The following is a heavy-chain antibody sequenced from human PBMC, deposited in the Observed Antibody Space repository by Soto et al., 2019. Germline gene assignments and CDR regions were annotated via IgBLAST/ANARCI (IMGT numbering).Heavy chain of an antibody. Sequence: ASVKVSCKASGYSFTGNSMHWVRQAPGQGLEWMGWINPNNGSTNYAQKIQGRVTMTRDTSNSTAYMDQSRLRYDDTAVYYCARGFALQYQDYWGQGTLVTVSS. D-gene: IGHD2-2*01. J-gene: IGHJ4*02. CDR1: GYSFTGNS. CDR3: ARGFALQYQDY. CDR2: INPNNGST. V-gene: IGHV1-2*02.